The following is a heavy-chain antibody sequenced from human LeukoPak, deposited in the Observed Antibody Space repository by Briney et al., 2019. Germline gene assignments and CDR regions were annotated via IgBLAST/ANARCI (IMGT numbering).Heavy chain of an antibody. Sequence: SETLSLTCAVYGGSFSGYYWSCIRQPPGKGLEWIGEINHSGSTNYNPSLKSRVTISVDTSKNQFSLEMNSVTAADTAVYYCARSGDSSAYYSFWGQGILVTVSS. CDR3: ARSGDSSAYYSF. J-gene: IGHJ4*02. CDR2: INHSGST. D-gene: IGHD3-22*01. CDR1: GGSFSGYY. V-gene: IGHV4-34*01.